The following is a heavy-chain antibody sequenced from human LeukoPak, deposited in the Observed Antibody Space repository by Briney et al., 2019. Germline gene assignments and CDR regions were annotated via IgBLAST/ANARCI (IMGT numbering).Heavy chain of an antibody. CDR2: IKQDGSER. J-gene: IGHJ6*03. CDR3: ARGLPYYYYYMDV. Sequence: GGSLRLSCAASGFTFSSYWMSWVRQPPGKGLEWVANIKQDGSERYYVDSVKGRFTISRDNAQNSLYLQMNSLRAEDTAVYYCARGLPYYYYYMDVWGKGTTVTVSS. V-gene: IGHV3-7*01. CDR1: GFTFSSYW.